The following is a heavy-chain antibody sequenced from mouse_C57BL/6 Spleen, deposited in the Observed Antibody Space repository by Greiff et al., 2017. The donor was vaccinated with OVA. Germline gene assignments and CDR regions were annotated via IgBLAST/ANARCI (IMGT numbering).Heavy chain of an antibody. J-gene: IGHJ4*01. Sequence: EVQLQESGPGLVKPSQSLSLTCSVTGYSITSGYYWNWIRQFPGNKLEWMGYISYDGSNNYNPSLKNRISITRDTSKNQFFLKLNSVTTEDTATYYCARDDDGYYVYAMDYWGQGTSVTVSS. CDR3: ARDDDGYYVYAMDY. V-gene: IGHV3-6*01. D-gene: IGHD2-3*01. CDR1: GYSITSGYY. CDR2: ISYDGSN.